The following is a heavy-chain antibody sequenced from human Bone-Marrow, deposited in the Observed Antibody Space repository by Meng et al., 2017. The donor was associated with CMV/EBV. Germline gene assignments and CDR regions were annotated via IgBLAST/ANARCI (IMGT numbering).Heavy chain of an antibody. J-gene: IGHJ6*02. CDR2: INPNSGGT. Sequence: ASVKVSCKASGYTFTGYYMHWVRQAPGQGLEWMGWINPNSGGTNYAQKSQGRVTMTRATSISTAYMELSRLRSDDTAVYYCARVLQSIAARDPPPYYYYGMDVWGHGTTVTVSS. D-gene: IGHD6-6*01. CDR3: ARVLQSIAARDPPPYYYYGMDV. V-gene: IGHV1-2*02. CDR1: GYTFTGYY.